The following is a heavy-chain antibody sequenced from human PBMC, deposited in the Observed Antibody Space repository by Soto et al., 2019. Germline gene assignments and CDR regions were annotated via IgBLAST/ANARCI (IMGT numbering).Heavy chain of an antibody. D-gene: IGHD3-22*01. V-gene: IGHV4-31*03. J-gene: IGHJ4*02. Sequence: NLSETLSLTCTVSVGSISSGGYYWSWIRQHPGKGLEWIGYIYYSGSTYYNPSLKSRVTISVDTSKNQFSLKLSSVTAADTAVYYCARGSKRYYDLLDYWGQGTLVTVSS. CDR3: ARGSKRYYDLLDY. CDR1: VGSISSGGYY. CDR2: IYYSGST.